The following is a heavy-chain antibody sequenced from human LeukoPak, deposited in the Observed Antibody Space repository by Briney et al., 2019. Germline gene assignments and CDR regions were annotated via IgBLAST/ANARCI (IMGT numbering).Heavy chain of an antibody. CDR3: ARAGYSSGWYPQYNWFDP. CDR1: GGSFSGYY. Sequence: SETLSLTCAVYGGSFSGYYWSWIRQPPGKGLGWIGEINHSGSTNYNPSLKSRVTISVDTSKNQFSLKLSSVTAADTAVYYCARAGYSSGWYPQYNWFDPWGRGTLVTVSS. J-gene: IGHJ5*02. V-gene: IGHV4-34*01. CDR2: INHSGST. D-gene: IGHD6-19*01.